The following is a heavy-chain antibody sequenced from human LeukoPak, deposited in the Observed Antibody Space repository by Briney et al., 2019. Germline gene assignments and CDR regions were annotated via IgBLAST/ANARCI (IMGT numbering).Heavy chain of an antibody. CDR2: ISGSGVST. V-gene: IGHV3-23*01. Sequence: PGGSLRLSCAASGFTFSSYAMNWVRQAPGKGLEWVSAISGSGVSTYYADSVKGRFTISRDNSKNTLYLQMNSLRAEDTAVYYCARGTGSHGAIADIDYWGQGTLVTVSA. CDR3: ARGTGSHGAIADIDY. CDR1: GFTFSSYA. J-gene: IGHJ4*02. D-gene: IGHD3-10*01.